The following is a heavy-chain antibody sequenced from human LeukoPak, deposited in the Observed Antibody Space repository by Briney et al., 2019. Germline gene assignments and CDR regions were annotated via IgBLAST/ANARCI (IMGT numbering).Heavy chain of an antibody. J-gene: IGHJ4*02. Sequence: ASVKVSCKVSGYTFTDYYMHWVQQAPGKGLEWMGLVDPEDGETIYAEKFQGRVTITADTSTDTAYMELSSLRSEDTAVYYWATNKRENNRGSYLALCDYRGQGTLVTVSS. CDR2: VDPEDGET. CDR3: ATNKRENNRGSYLALCDY. CDR1: GYTFTDYY. D-gene: IGHD1-26*01. V-gene: IGHV1-69-2*01.